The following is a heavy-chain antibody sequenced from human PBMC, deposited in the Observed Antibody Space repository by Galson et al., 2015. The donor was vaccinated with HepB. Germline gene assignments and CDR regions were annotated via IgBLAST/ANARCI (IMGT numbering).Heavy chain of an antibody. Sequence: PALVKPTQTLTLTCTFSGFSLSTSGVGVGWIRQPPGKVPEWLALIYWDDDERYSPSLKSRLTITKDTSKNQVVLTMTNMDPVDTAADYGATTGGRGWTFDYCGQGTLVTASS. D-gene: IGHD3-16*01. V-gene: IGHV2-5*02. CDR1: GFSLSTSGVG. J-gene: IGHJ4*02. CDR3: ATTGGRGWTFDY. CDR2: IYWDDDE.